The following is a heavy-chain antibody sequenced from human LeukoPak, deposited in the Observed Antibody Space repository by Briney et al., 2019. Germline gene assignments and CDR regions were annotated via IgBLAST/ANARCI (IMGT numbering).Heavy chain of an antibody. CDR2: ISGSGTI. CDR1: GGSIHSY. J-gene: IGHJ6*04. V-gene: IGHV4-4*07. CDR3: ARETGQRITMVRGVMIMDV. Sequence: SETLSLTCTVSGGSIHSYWSWIRQPAGKGLEWIGRISGSGTITYNPALQSRLTIPIDTSKNQFSLKLMSVTAADTAVYYCARETGQRITMVRGVMIMDVWGKGTTVTISS. D-gene: IGHD3-10*01.